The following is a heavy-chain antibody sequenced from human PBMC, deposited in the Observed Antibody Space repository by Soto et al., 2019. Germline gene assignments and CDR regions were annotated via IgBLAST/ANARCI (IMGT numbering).Heavy chain of an antibody. CDR2: IWFDGSKK. Sequence: QMQLVESGGGVVQPGRSLRLSCAASGFTFRSYGIHWVRQAPGKGLEWVALIWFDGSKKYYVDSVKGRLAVSRDNSKNTLYLHMHNLRVVDTAVYYCARDRLVPYGYGKDVWGQGTTVTVSS. D-gene: IGHD2-2*01. CDR3: ARDRLVPYGYGKDV. CDR1: GFTFRSYG. V-gene: IGHV3-33*01. J-gene: IGHJ6*02.